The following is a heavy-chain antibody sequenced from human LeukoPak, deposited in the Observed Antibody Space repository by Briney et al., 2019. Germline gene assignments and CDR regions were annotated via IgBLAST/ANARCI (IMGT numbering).Heavy chain of an antibody. V-gene: IGHV4-34*01. CDR1: GGSFSGYY. Sequence: PSETLSLTCAVYGGSFSGYYWSWIRQPPGKGLEWIGEINHSGSTNYNPSLKSRVTISVDTSKNQFSLKLSSVIAADTAVYYCARDSSGYYRIDYWGQGTLVTVSS. CDR2: INHSGST. CDR3: ARDSSGYYRIDY. J-gene: IGHJ4*02. D-gene: IGHD3-22*01.